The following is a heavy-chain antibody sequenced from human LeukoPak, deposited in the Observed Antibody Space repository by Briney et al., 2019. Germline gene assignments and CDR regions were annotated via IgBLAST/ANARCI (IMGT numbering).Heavy chain of an antibody. CDR2: IYPGDSGP. V-gene: IGHV5-51*01. D-gene: IGHD1-26*01. CDR3: GMSGDRVPLQDDVFDV. Sequence: GESLKISCKVSGYSFTSYCISWMRQMPGKGLEWMGFIYPGDSGPTYSPSFQGQVTISVDKSINTAYLQWSSLQASDTAMYYCGMSGDRVPLQDDVFDVWGQGTMVTVS. J-gene: IGHJ3*01. CDR1: GYSFTSYC.